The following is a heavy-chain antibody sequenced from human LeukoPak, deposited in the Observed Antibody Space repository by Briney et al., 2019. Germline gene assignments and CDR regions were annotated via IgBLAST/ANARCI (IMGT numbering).Heavy chain of an antibody. Sequence: GGSLRLSCAASGFTFSSYAMHWVRQAPGKGLEWVAVISYDGSNEYYADSVKGRFTISRDNSKNTLYLQMNSLRAEDTAVYYCASENDCSGGSCYSRFDYWGQGTLVTVSS. D-gene: IGHD2-15*01. CDR3: ASENDCSGGSCYSRFDY. V-gene: IGHV3-30*01. CDR2: ISYDGSNE. J-gene: IGHJ4*02. CDR1: GFTFSSYA.